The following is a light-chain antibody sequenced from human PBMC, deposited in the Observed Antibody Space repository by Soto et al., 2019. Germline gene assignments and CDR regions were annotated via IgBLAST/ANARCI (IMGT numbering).Light chain of an antibody. CDR3: AAWAGSLNGPHVV. CDR2: SNN. V-gene: IGLV1-44*01. Sequence: QSVLTQPPSASGTPGQRVTISCSGSSPNIGSNTVNWYQQLPGTAPKLPIYSNNQRPSGVPDRFSGSKSATSASLAISGLQSEDEADYYCAAWAGSLNGPHVVFGGGTKLTVL. CDR1: SPNIGSNT. J-gene: IGLJ2*01.